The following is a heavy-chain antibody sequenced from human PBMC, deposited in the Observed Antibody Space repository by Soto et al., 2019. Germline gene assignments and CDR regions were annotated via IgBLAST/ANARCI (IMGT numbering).Heavy chain of an antibody. Sequence: GGSLRLSCASSGFTFSRYAMSWVRQAPGKGLEWVSSISAGGGVTDYPDSVKGRFTISRDNSENTVSLQMDSLRAEDTAVYYCAKERDTRSSSCFDSWGQGTLVTVSS. J-gene: IGHJ4*02. D-gene: IGHD5-18*01. CDR1: GFTFSRYA. V-gene: IGHV3-23*01. CDR3: AKERDTRSSSCFDS. CDR2: ISAGGGVT.